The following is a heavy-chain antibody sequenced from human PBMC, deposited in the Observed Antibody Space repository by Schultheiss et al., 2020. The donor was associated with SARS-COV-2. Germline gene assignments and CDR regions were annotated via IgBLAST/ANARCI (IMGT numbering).Heavy chain of an antibody. CDR3: ARGDLFGGSGPRGY. D-gene: IGHD3-3*01. Sequence: ASVKVSCKASGYTFTGYYMHWVRQATGQGLEWMGWMNPNSGNTGYAQKFQGRVTMTRNTSISTAYMELSSLRSEDTAVYYCARGDLFGGSGPRGYWGQGTLVTVSS. CDR2: MNPNSGNT. CDR1: GYTFTGYY. J-gene: IGHJ4*02. V-gene: IGHV1-8*02.